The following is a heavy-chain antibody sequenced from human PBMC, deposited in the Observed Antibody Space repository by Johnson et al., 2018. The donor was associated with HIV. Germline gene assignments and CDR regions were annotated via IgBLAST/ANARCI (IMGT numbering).Heavy chain of an antibody. CDR3: AKDFVLD. J-gene: IGHJ4*03. Sequence: QVQLVESGGGLVKPGGSLRLSCAASGFTFSDYYMTWIRQAPGKGLEWVAVIRYDGSNKYYEDSVKGRFTISRDNSKNTLYLQMNSLRAEDTAVYYCAKDFVLDCGQGTVVTVSS. D-gene: IGHD4/OR15-4a*01. V-gene: IGHV3-30*02. CDR2: IRYDGSNK. CDR1: GFTFSDYY.